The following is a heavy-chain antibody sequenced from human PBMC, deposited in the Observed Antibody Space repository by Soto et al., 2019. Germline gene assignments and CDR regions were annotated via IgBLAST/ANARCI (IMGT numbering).Heavy chain of an antibody. V-gene: IGHV3-7*01. Sequence: EVQLVESGGGLVQPGGSLRLSCAASGFTLSDYWMSWVRQAPGKGLEWVANIKEDGSEKHYADSVKGRFTISRDNAQNSLYLQMNSLRAEDTALYYCARDQGSCYSCYYYGMDVWGQGTTVTVSS. D-gene: IGHD2-15*01. CDR2: IKEDGSEK. CDR1: GFTLSDYW. J-gene: IGHJ6*02. CDR3: ARDQGSCYSCYYYGMDV.